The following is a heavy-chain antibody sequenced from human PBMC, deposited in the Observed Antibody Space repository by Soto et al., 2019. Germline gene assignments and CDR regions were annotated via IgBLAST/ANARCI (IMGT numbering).Heavy chain of an antibody. V-gene: IGHV1-18*01. CDR1: GYTFTSYG. CDR3: ARDLGYSSSNSCYLFDP. CDR2: ISAYNGNT. J-gene: IGHJ5*02. D-gene: IGHD2-2*01. Sequence: ASVKVSCKASGYTFTSYGISWVRQAPGQGLEWMGWISAYNGNTNYAQKLQGRVTMTTDTSTSTAYMELRSLRSDDTAVYYCARDLGYSSSNSCYLFDPWGQGTLVTVSS.